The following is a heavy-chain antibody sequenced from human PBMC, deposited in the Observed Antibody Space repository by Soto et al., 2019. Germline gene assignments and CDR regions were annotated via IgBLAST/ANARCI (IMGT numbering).Heavy chain of an antibody. D-gene: IGHD3-10*01. V-gene: IGHV3-23*01. CDR3: AKDSAPFTMVPLNGMDV. J-gene: IGHJ6*02. Sequence: GSLRLSCAASGFTFSSYAMSGVRQAPGKGLEWVSAISGSGGSTYYADSVKGRFTISRDNSKNTLYLQMNSLRAEDTAVYYCAKDSAPFTMVPLNGMDVWGQGTTVTVSS. CDR1: GFTFSSYA. CDR2: ISGSGGST.